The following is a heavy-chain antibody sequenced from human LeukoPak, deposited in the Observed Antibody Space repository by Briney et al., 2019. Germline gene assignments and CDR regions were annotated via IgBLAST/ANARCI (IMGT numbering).Heavy chain of an antibody. V-gene: IGHV3-21*01. J-gene: IGHJ4*02. Sequence: PGGSLRLSCAAAGFTFSSYSMNWVRQAPGKGLEWVSSISSSSYIYYADSVKGRFTISRDNAKNSLYLQMNSLRAEDMAVYYCARDGDSGSYYVDYWGQGTLVTVSS. CDR3: ARDGDSGSYYVDY. CDR2: ISSSSYI. CDR1: GFTFSSYS. D-gene: IGHD1-26*01.